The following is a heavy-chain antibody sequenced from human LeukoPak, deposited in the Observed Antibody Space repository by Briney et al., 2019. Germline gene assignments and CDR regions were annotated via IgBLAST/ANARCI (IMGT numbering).Heavy chain of an antibody. CDR1: GFTFSSYA. CDR2: ISGSGGST. Sequence: QPGGSLRLSCAASGFTFSSYAMSWVRQAPGKGLEWVSAISGSGGSTYYADSVKGRFTISRDNSKNTLYLQMNSLRAEDTAVYYCAKDGLSGSYSFYYYYYMDVWGKGTTVTVSS. V-gene: IGHV3-23*01. J-gene: IGHJ6*03. D-gene: IGHD1-26*01. CDR3: AKDGLSGSYSFYYYYYMDV.